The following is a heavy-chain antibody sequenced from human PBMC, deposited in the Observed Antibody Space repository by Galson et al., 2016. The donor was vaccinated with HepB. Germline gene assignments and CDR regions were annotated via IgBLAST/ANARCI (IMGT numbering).Heavy chain of an antibody. V-gene: IGHV3-23*01. CDR3: AKEDNIAGATTINN. CDR2: ITSGGST. Sequence: SLRLSCAASGFTFSSYAMTWVRQAPGKGLEWVPVITSGGSTYYAASVKGRFTISRDNSKNTLYVQMNNLGAEDTAVYYCAKEDNIAGATTINNWGQGTLVTVSS. D-gene: IGHD1-26*01. CDR1: GFTFSSYA. J-gene: IGHJ4*02.